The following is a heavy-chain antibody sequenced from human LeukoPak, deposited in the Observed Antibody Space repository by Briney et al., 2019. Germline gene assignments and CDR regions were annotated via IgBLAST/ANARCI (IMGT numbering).Heavy chain of an antibody. D-gene: IGHD5-12*01. J-gene: IGHJ4*02. CDR1: AFSFTDYW. Sequence: GGSLRLYCAASAFSFTDYWMSWVGQTPAKGLEFVANMNPDGSVRNYMDSVKGRFTISRDNAKKSLYLEISRLRADDTAVYYCAGDPGYSSFDLWGQGTQVTVAS. V-gene: IGHV3-7*01. CDR2: MNPDGSVR. CDR3: AGDPGYSSFDL.